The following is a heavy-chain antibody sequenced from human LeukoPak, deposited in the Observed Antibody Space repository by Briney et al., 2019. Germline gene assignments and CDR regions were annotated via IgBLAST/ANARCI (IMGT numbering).Heavy chain of an antibody. Sequence: ASVKVSCKASGYTFTGYYMHWVRQAPGQGLEWMGIINPSGGSTSYAQKFQGRVTMTRDTSTSTVYMELSSLRSEDTAVYYCARGGRFLEWKAYGMDVWGQGTTVTVSS. CDR1: GYTFTGYY. CDR2: INPSGGST. D-gene: IGHD3-3*01. CDR3: ARGGRFLEWKAYGMDV. V-gene: IGHV1-46*01. J-gene: IGHJ6*02.